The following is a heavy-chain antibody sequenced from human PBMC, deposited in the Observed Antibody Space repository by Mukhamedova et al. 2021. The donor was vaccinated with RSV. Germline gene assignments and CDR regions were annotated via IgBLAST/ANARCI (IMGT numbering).Heavy chain of an antibody. J-gene: IGHJ5*02. CDR3: AKDIVVVPAAIGWFDP. D-gene: IGHD2-2*02. Sequence: GKGLERVSAISGSGGSTYYADSVKGRFTISRDNSKNTLYLQMNSLRAEDTAVYYCAKDIVVVPAAIGWFDPWGQGNLVTVSS. V-gene: IGHV3-23*01. CDR2: ISGSGGST.